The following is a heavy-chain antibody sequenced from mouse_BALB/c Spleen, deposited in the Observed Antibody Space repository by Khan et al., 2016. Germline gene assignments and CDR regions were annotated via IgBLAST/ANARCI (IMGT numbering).Heavy chain of an antibody. Sequence: ELVESGGGLVQPGGSRKLSCAASGFTFSSFGMHWVRQAPEKGLEWVAYISSGSSTIYYADTVKGRFTISRDNPKNTLFLQMTSLRSEDTAMYYCARAGTWAMDYWGQGTSVTVSS. CDR3: ARAGTWAMDY. CDR1: GFTFSSFG. CDR2: ISSGSSTI. V-gene: IGHV5-17*02. D-gene: IGHD3-1*01. J-gene: IGHJ4*01.